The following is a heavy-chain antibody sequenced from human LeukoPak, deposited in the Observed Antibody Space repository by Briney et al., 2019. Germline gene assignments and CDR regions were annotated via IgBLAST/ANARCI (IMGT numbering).Heavy chain of an antibody. J-gene: IGHJ4*02. CDR3: ARGRGYSYGTDY. D-gene: IGHD5-18*01. CDR2: ISSSSSTI. CDR1: GFTFSSYS. Sequence: PGGSLRLSCAVSGFTFSSYSMNWVRQAPGKGLEWVSYISSSSSTIFYADSVKGRFTISRDNAKNSLYLQMNSLRAEDTAVYYCARGRGYSYGTDYWGQGTLVTVSP. V-gene: IGHV3-48*01.